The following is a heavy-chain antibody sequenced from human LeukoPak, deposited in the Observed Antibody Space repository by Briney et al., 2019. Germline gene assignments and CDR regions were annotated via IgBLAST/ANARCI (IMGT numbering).Heavy chain of an antibody. Sequence: PSETLSLTCTVSGGSISSGSYYWSWIRQPAGKGLEWIGRVYTSGSTNYNPSLKSRVTISVDTSKNQFSLKLSSVTAADTAVYYCARDLIVVVPAAHDYYYYYNMDVWGKGTTVTVSS. CDR3: ARDLIVVVPAAHDYYYYYNMDV. V-gene: IGHV4-61*02. D-gene: IGHD2-2*01. CDR2: VYTSGST. J-gene: IGHJ6*03. CDR1: GGSISSGSYY.